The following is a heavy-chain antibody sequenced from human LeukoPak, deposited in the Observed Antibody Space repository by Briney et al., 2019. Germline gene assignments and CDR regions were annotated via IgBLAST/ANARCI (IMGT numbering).Heavy chain of an antibody. J-gene: IGHJ4*02. D-gene: IGHD5-24*01. CDR1: GGSISTYY. CDR3: ARDRRDGYNYYFDY. V-gene: IGHV4-59*01. Sequence: SETLSLTCTVSGGSISTYYWTWIRQPPGKGLEWIGYIYHSGSTNYNPSLKSRVTISVDTSKNQFSLKPSSVTAADTAVYYCARDRRDGYNYYFDYWGQGALVTVSS. CDR2: IYHSGST.